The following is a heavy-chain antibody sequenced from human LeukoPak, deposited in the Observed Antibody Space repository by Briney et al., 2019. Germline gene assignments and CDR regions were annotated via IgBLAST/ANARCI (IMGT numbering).Heavy chain of an antibody. J-gene: IGHJ4*02. CDR3: AARLYDYVWGSYRDDY. V-gene: IGHV3-11*01. CDR1: GFTFSDYY. CDR2: ISSSGSTI. D-gene: IGHD3-16*02. Sequence: GGSLRLSCAASGFTFSDYYMSWIRQAPGKGLEWVSYISSSGSTIYYADSVKGRFTISRDNSKNTLYLQMNSLRAEDTAVYYCAARLYDYVWGSYRDDYWGQGTLVTVSS.